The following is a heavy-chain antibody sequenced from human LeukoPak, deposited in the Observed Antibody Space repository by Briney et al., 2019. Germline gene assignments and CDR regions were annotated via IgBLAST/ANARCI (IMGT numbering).Heavy chain of an antibody. CDR2: INPNSGGK. CDR1: GYTFTGYY. Sequence: ASVKLSCKASGYTFTGYYMHWVRQAPGQGLEWMGWINPNSGGKNYAQKFQGRVTMTRDTSISTAYMELSRLRSDDTAVYYCARAGQIAALKNWYDPWGQGTLVTVSS. V-gene: IGHV1-2*02. D-gene: IGHD6-6*01. CDR3: ARAGQIAALKNWYDP. J-gene: IGHJ5*02.